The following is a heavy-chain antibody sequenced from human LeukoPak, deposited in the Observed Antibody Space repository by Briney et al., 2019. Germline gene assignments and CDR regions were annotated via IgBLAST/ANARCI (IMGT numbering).Heavy chain of an antibody. V-gene: IGHV4-59*01. CDR2: IYYSGST. D-gene: IGHD3-10*01. J-gene: IGHJ5*02. CDR1: GGSISSYY. Sequence: SETLSLTCTVSGGSISSYYWSCIRQPPGKGLEWIGYIYYSGSTNYKPSLKSRVTISVDTSKNQFSLKLSSVTAADTAVYYCARGGYYGSGNDFRFDPWGQGTLVTVSS. CDR3: ARGGYYGSGNDFRFDP.